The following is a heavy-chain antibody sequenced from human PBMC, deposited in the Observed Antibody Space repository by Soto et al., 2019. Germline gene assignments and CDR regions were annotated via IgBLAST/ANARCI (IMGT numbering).Heavy chain of an antibody. CDR1: GDSFNDYY. J-gene: IGHJ6*03. D-gene: IGHD1-26*01. CDR2: INPNSGVT. Sequence: QVQLVQSGAEVRKPGASVTVSCRSSGDSFNDYYIHWVRQAPGQGLEWMGWINPNSGVTKYAQKFQVTVSMARDTSLMTVYMQLSRLRSDDTAVYYCASESWGATATLDYDYCYMDVWGTGTTVTVSS. V-gene: IGHV1-2*02. CDR3: ASESWGATATLDYDYCYMDV.